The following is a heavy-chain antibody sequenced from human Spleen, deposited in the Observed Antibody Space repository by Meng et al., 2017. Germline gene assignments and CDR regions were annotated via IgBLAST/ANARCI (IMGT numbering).Heavy chain of an antibody. J-gene: IGHJ4*02. D-gene: IGHD6-13*01. Sequence: ASVKVSCKASGYTFTGYYMHWVRQAPGQGLEWMGIINPPSGSTYYAQRFQGRITMTRDTSTSTVSMELSRLKSEDTAVYFCARRSGSSGWLNFDSWGQGTRVTVSS. CDR2: INPPSGST. CDR1: GYTFTGYY. CDR3: ARRSGSSGWLNFDS. V-gene: IGHV1-46*01.